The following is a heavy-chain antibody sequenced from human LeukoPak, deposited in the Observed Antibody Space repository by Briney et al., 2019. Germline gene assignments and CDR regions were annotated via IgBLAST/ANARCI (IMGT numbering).Heavy chain of an antibody. CDR1: GYTFTIYG. V-gene: IGHV1-18*01. Sequence: ASVTVSCKATGYTFTIYGISWVRQAPGQGLEWMGWISAYNGNTNYAQKLQGRVPMTTDTSTSTAYMELRSLRSDDTAVYYCARDKGSGWSNSARNWFDPWGQGTLVTVSS. J-gene: IGHJ5*02. D-gene: IGHD6-19*01. CDR2: ISAYNGNT. CDR3: ARDKGSGWSNSARNWFDP.